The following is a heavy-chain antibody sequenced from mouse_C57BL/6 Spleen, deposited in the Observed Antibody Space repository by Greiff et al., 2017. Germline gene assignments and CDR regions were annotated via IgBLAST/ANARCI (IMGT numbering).Heavy chain of an antibody. V-gene: IGHV1-42*01. Sequence: VHVKQSGPELVKPGASVKISCKASGYSFTGYYMNWVKQSPEKSLEWLGEINPSTGGTTYTQKFKAKATLTVDKSSSTSYMQLKRLTAEDSAVYYCARRGITTVGYFDYWGQGTTLTVSS. J-gene: IGHJ2*01. CDR2: INPSTGGT. CDR1: GYSFTGYY. D-gene: IGHD1-1*01. CDR3: ARRGITTVGYFDY.